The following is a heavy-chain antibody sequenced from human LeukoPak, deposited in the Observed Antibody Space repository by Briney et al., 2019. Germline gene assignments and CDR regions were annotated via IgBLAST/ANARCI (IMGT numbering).Heavy chain of an antibody. V-gene: IGHV1-69*04. Sequence: SVKVSCKASGGTFSSHAISWVRQAPGQGLEWMGRIIPILGIANYAQKFQGRVTITADKSTSTAYMELSSLRSEDTAVYYCARARIAVAGTGDYWGQGTLVTVSS. CDR3: ARARIAVAGTGDY. CDR1: GGTFSSHA. J-gene: IGHJ4*02. D-gene: IGHD6-19*01. CDR2: IIPILGIA.